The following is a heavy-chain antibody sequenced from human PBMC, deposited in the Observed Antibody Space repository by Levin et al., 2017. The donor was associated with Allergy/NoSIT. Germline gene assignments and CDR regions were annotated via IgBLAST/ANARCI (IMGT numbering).Heavy chain of an antibody. CDR2: MNPNSANT. J-gene: IGHJ6*03. V-gene: IGHV1-8*01. CDR3: ARAMSNWNYMDV. CDR1: GYTFTSYD. D-gene: IGHD1-20*01. Sequence: ASVKVSCTASGYTFTSYDFNWVRQATGQGLEWMGWMNPNSANTGYAQKFQGRVTMTRNTSISTAYMELSSLRSEDTAVYYCARAMSNWNYMDVWGKGTTVTVSS.